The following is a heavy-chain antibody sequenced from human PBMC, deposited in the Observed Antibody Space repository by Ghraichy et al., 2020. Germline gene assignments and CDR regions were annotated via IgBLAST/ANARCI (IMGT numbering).Heavy chain of an antibody. CDR2: ISGDGGST. CDR3: AKDAQLYYYYGMDV. D-gene: IGHD1-1*01. CDR1: GFTFDDYA. Sequence: GGYLRLSCAASGFTFDDYAMHWVRQAPGKGLEWVSLISGDGGSTYYADSVKGRFTISRDNSKNSLYLQMNSLRTEDTALYYCAKDAQLYYYYGMDVWGQGTTVTVSS. V-gene: IGHV3-43*02. J-gene: IGHJ6*02.